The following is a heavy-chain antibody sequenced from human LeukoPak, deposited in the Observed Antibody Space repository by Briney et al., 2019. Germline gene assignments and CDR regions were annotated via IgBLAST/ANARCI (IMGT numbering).Heavy chain of an antibody. Sequence: SETLSLTCTVSGDSITNTIYYWGWIRQPPGKGLEWIGGIYYSGSTYYNPSLRSRVTISLDTSKNQFSLKLSSVTAADTAVYYCARAMARGAFDIWGQGTMVTVSS. D-gene: IGHD5-24*01. CDR2: IYYSGST. V-gene: IGHV4-39*07. CDR3: ARAMARGAFDI. CDR1: GDSITNTIYY. J-gene: IGHJ3*02.